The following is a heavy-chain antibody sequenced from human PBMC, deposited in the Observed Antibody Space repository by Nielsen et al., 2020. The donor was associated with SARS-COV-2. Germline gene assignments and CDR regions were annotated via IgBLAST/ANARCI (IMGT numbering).Heavy chain of an antibody. J-gene: IGHJ4*02. CDR2: INAGNGNT. V-gene: IGHV1-3*01. CDR3: SREKGSGWYPFDY. CDR1: GYTFTCYA. D-gene: IGHD6-19*01. Sequence: ASVKVSCKASGYTFTCYAMHWVRQAHGQRLEWMGWINAGNGNTKYSQKFQGRVTITRDTSASTAYMELSSLRSEDTAVYYCSREKGSGWYPFDYWGQGTLVTVSS.